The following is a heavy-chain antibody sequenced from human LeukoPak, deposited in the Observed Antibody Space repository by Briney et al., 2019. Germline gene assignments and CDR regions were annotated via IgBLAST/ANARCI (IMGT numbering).Heavy chain of an antibody. D-gene: IGHD3-22*01. CDR3: ARGQSRRYYDSSGYSN. V-gene: IGHV1-8*03. Sequence: GASVKVSCKASGYTSTSYDINWVRQATGQGLEWMGWMNPNSGNTGYAQKFQGRVTITRNTSISTAYMELSSLRSEDTAVYYCARGQSRRYYDSSGYSNWGQGTLVTVSS. CDR2: MNPNSGNT. CDR1: GYTSTSYD. J-gene: IGHJ4*02.